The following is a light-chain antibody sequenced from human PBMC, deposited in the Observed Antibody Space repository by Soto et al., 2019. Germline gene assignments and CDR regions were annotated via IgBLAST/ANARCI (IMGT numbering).Light chain of an antibody. CDR2: GAS. CDR1: QSVSSN. Sequence: EIVMTQSPATLSVSPWERATLSCRASQSVSSNLAWYQQEPGQAPRLLIYGASTRATGIPARFSGSGSGTEFTLTISSLQSEDFAVYYCQQYNNWPWTFGQGTKVDIK. V-gene: IGKV3-15*01. CDR3: QQYNNWPWT. J-gene: IGKJ1*01.